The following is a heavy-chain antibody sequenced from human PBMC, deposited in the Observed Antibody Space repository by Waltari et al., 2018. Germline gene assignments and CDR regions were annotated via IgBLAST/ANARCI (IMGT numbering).Heavy chain of an antibody. J-gene: IGHJ3*02. CDR1: GGSISSYY. CDR3: ARDSDGVVPNDAFDI. Sequence: QVQLQESGPGLVKPSETLSLTCTVSGGSISSYYWSWIRQPAGKGLEWIGRIYTTGSTNYNPSLKSRVTMSVDTSKNQFSLKLSSVTAADTAVYYCARDSDGVVPNDAFDIWGQGTMVTVSS. D-gene: IGHD3-3*01. V-gene: IGHV4-4*07. CDR2: IYTTGST.